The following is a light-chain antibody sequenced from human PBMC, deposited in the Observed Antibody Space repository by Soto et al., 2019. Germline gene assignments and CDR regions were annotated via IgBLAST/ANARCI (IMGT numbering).Light chain of an antibody. Sequence: EIVLMQAPGTLSLSQGESVTLSWRARQSVSSSYLAWYQQKPGQAPRLLIYGASSRATGIPDRFSGSGSGTDFTLTISRLEPEDFAVYYCQQYGSSPKTFGQGTKVDIK. V-gene: IGKV3-20*01. J-gene: IGKJ1*01. CDR2: GAS. CDR1: QSVSSSY. CDR3: QQYGSSPKT.